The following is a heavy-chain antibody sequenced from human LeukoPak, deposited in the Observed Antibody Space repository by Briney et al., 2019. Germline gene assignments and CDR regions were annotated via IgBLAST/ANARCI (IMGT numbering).Heavy chain of an antibody. D-gene: IGHD4-11*01. CDR1: GGTFSSYA. J-gene: IGHJ6*03. CDR3: ARGRVSSSTWYSTYYYFFYMDF. V-gene: IGHV1-69*13. CDR2: IIPIFGTA. Sequence: ASVKVSCKASGGTFSSYAISWVRQAPGQGLEWMGGIIPIFGTANYAQKFQGRVTITADESTSTAYMELSSLRSEDTDVYFCARGRVSSSTWYSTYYYFFYMDFWGKGTTVTVSS.